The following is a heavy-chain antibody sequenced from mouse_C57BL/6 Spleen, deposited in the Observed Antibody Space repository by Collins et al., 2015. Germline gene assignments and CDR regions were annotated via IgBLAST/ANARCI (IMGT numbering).Heavy chain of an antibody. CDR3: ATGTAWFAY. CDR2: INPGSGGT. J-gene: IGHJ3*01. CDR1: GYAFTNYL. Sequence: QVQLQQSGAELVRPGTSVKVSCKASGYAFTNYLIEWVKQRPGQGLEWIGVINPGSGGTNYNEKFKGKATLTADKSSSTAYMQLSSLTSDDSAVYFCATGTAWFAYWGQGTLVTVSA. V-gene: IGHV1-54*01. D-gene: IGHD4-1*01.